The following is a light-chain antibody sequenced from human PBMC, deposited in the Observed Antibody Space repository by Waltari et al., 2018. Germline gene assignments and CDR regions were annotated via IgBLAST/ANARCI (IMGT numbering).Light chain of an antibody. CDR2: EVS. CDR1: SNDVGGYGY. V-gene: IGLV2-14*01. CDR3: SSHTATVPHV. J-gene: IGLJ1*01. Sequence: QSALTQPASVYGSPGQSVTISCTGTSNDVGGYGYVSWYQQYPGKAPKLIIYEVSYRPSGISTRFSGSKSGNTASLTIAGLQAEDEADYYCSSHTATVPHVFGTGTRVTVV.